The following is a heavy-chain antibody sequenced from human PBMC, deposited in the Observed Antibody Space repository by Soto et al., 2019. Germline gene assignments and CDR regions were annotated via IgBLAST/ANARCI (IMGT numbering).Heavy chain of an antibody. CDR1: GGSISSGGFY. CDR3: ASWSGYASYGSAFDY. J-gene: IGHJ4*02. V-gene: IGHV4-31*03. D-gene: IGHD5-12*01. Sequence: SETLSLTCSVSGGSISSGGFYWNWIRQYPGKGLEWVGYVSYGGNTFYNPSLWGRVTILLDTSNNQFSLELKSVTAADTAVYFCASWSGYASYGSAFDYWGLGTLVTVSS. CDR2: VSYGGNT.